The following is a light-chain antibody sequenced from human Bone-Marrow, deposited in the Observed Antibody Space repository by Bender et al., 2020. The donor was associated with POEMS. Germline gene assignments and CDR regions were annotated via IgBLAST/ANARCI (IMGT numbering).Light chain of an antibody. Sequence: QSVLTQPPSASGTPGQRVTISCSGGSSNIGAHAVNWYQHLPGTDPKLRIYSSHRRPSEVPDRFSGSRSGTSASLAISGLQSEDEADYYCAVWDDSLDGWVFGGGTKMTVL. J-gene: IGLJ3*02. CDR3: AVWDDSLDGWV. V-gene: IGLV1-44*01. CDR2: SSH. CDR1: SSNIGAHA.